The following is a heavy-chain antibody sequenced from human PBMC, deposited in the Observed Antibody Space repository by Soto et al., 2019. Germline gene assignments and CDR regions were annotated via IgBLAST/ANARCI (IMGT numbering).Heavy chain of an antibody. CDR1: GGSVSSANYY. CDR3: ARGTVAGPDY. CDR2: LYYSGST. J-gene: IGHJ4*02. D-gene: IGHD6-19*01. Sequence: QVQLQESGPGLVKPSETLSLSCSVSGGSVSSANYYWTWIRQSPGKGLEWIGCLYYSGSTNYNPSPKSRVTISVDTSKNLFSLRLTSATAADTAVYYRARGTVAGPDYRGQGTLVSVSS. V-gene: IGHV4-61*01.